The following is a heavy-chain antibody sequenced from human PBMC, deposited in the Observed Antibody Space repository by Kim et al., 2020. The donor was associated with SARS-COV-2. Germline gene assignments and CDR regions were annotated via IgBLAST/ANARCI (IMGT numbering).Heavy chain of an antibody. V-gene: IGHV3-30*04. CDR1: GFTFSSYA. CDR2: ISYDGSNK. CDR3: ARGAVTMIVVVYFDY. Sequence: GGSLRLSCAASGFTFSSYAMHWVRQAPGKGLEWVAVISYDGSNKYYADSVKGRFTISRDNSKNTLYLQMNSLRAEDTAVYYCARGAVTMIVVVYFDYWGQGTLVTVSS. J-gene: IGHJ4*02. D-gene: IGHD3-22*01.